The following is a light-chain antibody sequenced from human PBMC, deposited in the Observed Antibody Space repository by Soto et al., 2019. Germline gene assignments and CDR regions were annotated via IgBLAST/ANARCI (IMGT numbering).Light chain of an antibody. CDR2: EGF. CDR1: SSDVGGSGL. V-gene: IGLV2-23*01. Sequence: QSALTQPASVSGSPGQSITISCTGTSSDVGGSGLVSWYQFHPGKAPKLLIFEGFKRPSGVSNRFSGSKSGSTASLTISGLQAEDEADYYCCSYAGRSTWDVVFGGGTKRPS. CDR3: CSYAGRSTWDVV. J-gene: IGLJ2*01.